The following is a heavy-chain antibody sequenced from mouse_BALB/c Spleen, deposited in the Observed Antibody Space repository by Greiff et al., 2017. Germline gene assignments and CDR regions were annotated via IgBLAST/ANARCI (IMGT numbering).Heavy chain of an antibody. V-gene: IGHV5-6*03. J-gene: IGHJ2*01. D-gene: IGHD1-1*01. CDR2: ISSGGSYT. Sequence: EVKLEESGGGLVKPGGSLKLSCAASGFTFSSYAMSWVRQTPEKRLEWVASISSGGSYTYYPDSVKGRFTISRDNAKNTLYLQMSSLKSEDTAMYYCARHNPLITTVVAHFDYWGQGTTLTVSS. CDR3: ARHNPLITTVVAHFDY. CDR1: GFTFSSYA.